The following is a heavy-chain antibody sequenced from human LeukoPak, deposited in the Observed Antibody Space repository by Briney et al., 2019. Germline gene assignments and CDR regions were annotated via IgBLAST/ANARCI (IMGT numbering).Heavy chain of an antibody. J-gene: IGHJ4*02. CDR1: GFTFSSYS. V-gene: IGHV3-21*06. CDR3: ARTDSNIAARRIGFDS. Sequence: GGSLRLSCAASGFTFSSYSMNWVRQAPGQGQEWVSSISGSSSYIYYADSVRGRFTISRDNAKNSLYPQMNSLRAEDTAVYYCARTDSNIAARRIGFDSWGQGTLVTVSS. D-gene: IGHD6-6*01. CDR2: ISGSSSYI.